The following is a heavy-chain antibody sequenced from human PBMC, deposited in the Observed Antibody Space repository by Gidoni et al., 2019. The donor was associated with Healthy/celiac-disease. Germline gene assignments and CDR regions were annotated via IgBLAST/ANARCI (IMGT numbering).Heavy chain of an antibody. Sequence: QLQLQESGPGLVKPSETLSLTCTVSGGSISSSSYYWGWIRQPPGKGLEWIGSIYYSGSTYYNPSLKSRVTISVDTSKNQFSLKLSSVTAADTAVYYCARGGSSLNWFDPWGQGTLVTVSS. V-gene: IGHV4-39*01. D-gene: IGHD6-6*01. CDR3: ARGGSSLNWFDP. CDR1: GGSISSSSYY. J-gene: IGHJ5*02. CDR2: IYYSGST.